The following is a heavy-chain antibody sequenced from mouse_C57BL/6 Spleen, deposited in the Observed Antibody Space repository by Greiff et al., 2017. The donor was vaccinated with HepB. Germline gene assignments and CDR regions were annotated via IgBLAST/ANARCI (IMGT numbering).Heavy chain of an antibody. V-gene: IGHV6-3*01. D-gene: IGHD2-3*01. J-gene: IGHJ3*01. Sequence: EVQLVESGGGLVQPGGSMKLSCVASGFTFSNYWMNWVRQSPEKGLEWVAQIRLKSDNYATHYAESVKGRFTISRDDSKSSVYLQMNNLRAEDTGIYYCTVYDGPTWFAYWGQGTLVTVSA. CDR3: TVYDGPTWFAY. CDR2: IRLKSDNYAT. CDR1: GFTFSNYW.